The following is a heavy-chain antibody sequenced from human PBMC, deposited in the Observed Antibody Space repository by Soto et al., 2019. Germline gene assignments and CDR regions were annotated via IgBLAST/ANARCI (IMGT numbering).Heavy chain of an antibody. V-gene: IGHV1-2*02. Sequence: AASVKVSCKASGYIFTAYSMHWLRQAPGQGLEWVGWFNPNSGDTIYAQKFQGRVTLTGDTSISTAYMELYSLTSDDTAVYYCAREASAVISLDYWGQGTLVTVSS. CDR1: GYIFTAYS. D-gene: IGHD6-19*01. CDR3: AREASAVISLDY. J-gene: IGHJ4*02. CDR2: FNPNSGDT.